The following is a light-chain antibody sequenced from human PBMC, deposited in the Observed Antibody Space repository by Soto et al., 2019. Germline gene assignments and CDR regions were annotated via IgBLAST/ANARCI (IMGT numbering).Light chain of an antibody. CDR1: QNISNW. V-gene: IGKV1-5*03. CDR3: QHYDGFPWT. J-gene: IGKJ1*01. Sequence: DIQMTQSPSTLSASIGDRVTITCRASQNISNWLAWYQQKPGKAPKLLIYKASSLEGGVPSRFSGSASGTEFTLTISRLRPDDFATYYCQHYDGFPWTFGQGTKVEIK. CDR2: KAS.